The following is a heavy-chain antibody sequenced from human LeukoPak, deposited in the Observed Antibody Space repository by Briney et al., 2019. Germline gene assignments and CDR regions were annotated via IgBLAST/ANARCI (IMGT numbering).Heavy chain of an antibody. V-gene: IGHV4-34*01. CDR1: GGSFSGYY. D-gene: IGHD3-22*01. Sequence: SETLSLTCAVYGGSFSGYYWSWIRQPPGKGLEWIGEINHSGSTNYNPSLKSRVTISVDTSKNQFSLKLSSVTAADTAVYYCASQPYYYDSSGYYHYYYGMDVWGQGTTVTVSS. CDR3: ASQPYYYDSSGYYHYYYGMDV. CDR2: INHSGST. J-gene: IGHJ6*02.